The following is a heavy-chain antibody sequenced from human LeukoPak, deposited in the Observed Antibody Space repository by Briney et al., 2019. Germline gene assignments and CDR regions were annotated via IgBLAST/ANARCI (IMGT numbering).Heavy chain of an antibody. CDR1: GYTFTGYY. CDR2: INPSNGVT. J-gene: IGHJ4*02. V-gene: IGHV1-2*02. CDR3: ARDRAYYDASGYYLGY. Sequence: GASVKVSCKASGYTFTGYYMHWVRQAPGQGLEWMGWINPSNGVTNYAQKFQGRVTMTRNTSISTAYMELSRLRSDDTAVYYCARDRAYYDASGYYLGYWGQGTLVTVSS. D-gene: IGHD3-22*01.